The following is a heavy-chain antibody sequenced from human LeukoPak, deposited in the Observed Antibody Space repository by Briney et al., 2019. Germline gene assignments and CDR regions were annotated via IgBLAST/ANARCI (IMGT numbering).Heavy chain of an antibody. D-gene: IGHD6-19*01. J-gene: IGHJ4*02. CDR2: FPPNSGDT. CDR1: GYTFTDYY. CDR3: ARDIGSGWYWIGGHY. V-gene: IGHV1-2*02. Sequence: GASVKASCKASGYTFTDYYMHWVRQAPGQGLRGRGWFPPNSGDTNYAQKFQGRVTMTRGTSISTAYMELSRLKYDDTAVYYCARDIGSGWYWIGGHYWGQGTLVTVAS.